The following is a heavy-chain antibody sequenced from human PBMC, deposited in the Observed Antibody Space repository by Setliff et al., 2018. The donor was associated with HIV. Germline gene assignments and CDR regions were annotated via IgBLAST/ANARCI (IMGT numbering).Heavy chain of an antibody. V-gene: IGHV4-39*07. D-gene: IGHD1-26*01. Sequence: SETLSLTCTVSGGSINRSPYYWGWIRQPPGKGLEWIASIFYSGSTYHNPSLKSRVTISVDTANNQFSLKVNSMTAADSAIYYCARIESGILGYWDRGTLVTVSS. CDR2: IFYSGST. CDR1: GGSINRSPYY. CDR3: ARIESGILGY. J-gene: IGHJ4*02.